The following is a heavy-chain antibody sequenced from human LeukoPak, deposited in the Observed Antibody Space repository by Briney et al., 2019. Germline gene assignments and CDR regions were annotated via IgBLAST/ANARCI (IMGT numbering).Heavy chain of an antibody. D-gene: IGHD5-12*01. CDR2: ISYDGSNK. J-gene: IGHJ6*04. V-gene: IGHV3-30*18. Sequence: GGSLRLSCAASGFTFSSYGMHWVRQAPGKGLEWVAVISYDGSNKYYADSVKGRFTISRDNSKNTLHLQMNSLRAEDTAVYYCAKANIVATSGMDVWGKGTTVTVSS. CDR3: AKANIVATSGMDV. CDR1: GFTFSSYG.